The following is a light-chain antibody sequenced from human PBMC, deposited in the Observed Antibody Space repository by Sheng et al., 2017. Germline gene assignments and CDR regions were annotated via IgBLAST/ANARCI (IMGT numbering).Light chain of an antibody. J-gene: IGLJ1*01. V-gene: IGLV3-16*01. CDR1: ALTKKY. CDR2: KDS. CDR3: LSADSSGYFYV. Sequence: SYELTQPPSVSVSLGQMARITCSGEALTKKYAYWYQQKPGQFPVLVIYKDSERPSGIPERFSGSSSGTIVTLTISGVQAEDEADYYCLSADSSGYFYVFGTGTKVTVL.